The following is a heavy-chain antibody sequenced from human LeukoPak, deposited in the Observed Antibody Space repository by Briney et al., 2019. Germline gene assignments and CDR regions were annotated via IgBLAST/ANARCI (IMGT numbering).Heavy chain of an antibody. V-gene: IGHV1-2*02. D-gene: IGHD1-14*01. CDR2: INPNSGGT. Sequence: ASVKVSCKASGYTFTSYGISWVRQAPGQGLEWMGWINPNSGGTNYAQKFQGRVTMTRDTSISTAYMELSRLRSDDTAVYYCARITSRWDSFDYWGQGTLVTVSS. CDR3: ARITSRWDSFDY. CDR1: GYTFTSYG. J-gene: IGHJ4*02.